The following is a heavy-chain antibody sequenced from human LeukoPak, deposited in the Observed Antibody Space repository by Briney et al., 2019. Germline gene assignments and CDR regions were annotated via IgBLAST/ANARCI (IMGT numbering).Heavy chain of an antibody. D-gene: IGHD2-2*01. Sequence: SVKVSCKASGGTFSSYAISWVRQAPGQGLEWMGGIIPIFGTANYAQKFQGRVTITTDESTSTAYMELSSLRSEDTAVYYCARGRNYCSSTSCSDIPQNYYMDVWGKGTTVTVSS. CDR3: ARGRNYCSSTSCSDIPQNYYMDV. J-gene: IGHJ6*03. CDR1: GGTFSSYA. CDR2: IIPIFGTA. V-gene: IGHV1-69*05.